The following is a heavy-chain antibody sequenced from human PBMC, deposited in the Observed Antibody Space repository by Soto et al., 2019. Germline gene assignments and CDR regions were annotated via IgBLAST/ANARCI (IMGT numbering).Heavy chain of an antibody. V-gene: IGHV1-69*13. CDR1: GGTFTSYT. CDR2: LIPMFDIA. J-gene: IGHJ4*02. D-gene: IGHD2-15*01. Sequence: SVKVSCKASGGTFTSYTVYRVRQAPGQGLELGGVLIPMFDIANYAEWFRVRVMITADVATNTASMELSSLTSADTAVYFCARSLGRRPSETPRGHSFGAGSLFPFDHWGQGTLVTVSS. CDR3: ARSLGRRPSETPRGHSFGAGSLFPFDH.